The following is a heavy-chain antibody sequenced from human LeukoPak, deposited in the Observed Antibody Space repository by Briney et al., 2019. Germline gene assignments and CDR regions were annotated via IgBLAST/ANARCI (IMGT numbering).Heavy chain of an antibody. Sequence: SVKVSCKASGGTFSSYAISWVRQAPGQGLEWMGGIIPIFGTANYAQKFQGRVTITADKSTSTAYMELSSLRSEDTAVYYCARGSSGWYWSNFDFDYWGQGTLATVSS. CDR1: GGTFSSYA. J-gene: IGHJ4*02. D-gene: IGHD6-19*01. CDR2: IIPIFGTA. V-gene: IGHV1-69*06. CDR3: ARGSSGWYWSNFDFDY.